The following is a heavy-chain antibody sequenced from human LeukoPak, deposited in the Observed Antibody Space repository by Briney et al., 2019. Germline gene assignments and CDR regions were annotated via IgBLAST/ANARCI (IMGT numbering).Heavy chain of an antibody. CDR3: ARNHLGLGL. CDR1: GYTLTTYQ. CDR2: NNTRNGNA. Sequence: ASVPVSCKASGYTLTTYQIIWLRQAACQGLEGMGWNNTRNGNANYAHHLQGRVTMPTDTSTSTSYMELASLRFDDTAIYYCARNHLGLGLWGQGTLVTVSS. V-gene: IGHV1-18*01. J-gene: IGHJ4*02. D-gene: IGHD3-16*01.